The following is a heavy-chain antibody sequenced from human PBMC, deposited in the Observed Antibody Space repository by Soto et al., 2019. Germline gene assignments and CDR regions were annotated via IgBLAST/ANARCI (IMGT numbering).Heavy chain of an antibody. V-gene: IGHV1-3*01. Sequence: QVQLVQSGAEVKKPGTSVKVSCKASGYSFATYAIHWVRHAPGQGLEWMGWINPATGNTEYSDKFQDRVTFTRDTSATTAYMGLRGLRSEDTAVYYCARRYKSAGWLEPWGQGTLVTVSS. CDR1: GYSFATYA. J-gene: IGHJ5*02. CDR3: ARRYKSAGWLEP. D-gene: IGHD1-1*01. CDR2: INPATGNT.